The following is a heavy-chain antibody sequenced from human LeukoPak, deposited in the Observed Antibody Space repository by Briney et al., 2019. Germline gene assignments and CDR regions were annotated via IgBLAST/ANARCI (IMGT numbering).Heavy chain of an antibody. CDR1: GFTFSGYA. D-gene: IGHD5-12*01. CDR3: TRVGRAWQPLGYFFDY. Sequence: GGSLRLSCAASGFTFSGYAMHWVRQAPGKGLEWVALVSYDGSNKYYGDSVKGRFTISRDNSKNTLSLQMNSLRAEDTAVYYCTRVGRAWQPLGYFFDYWGQGTLVTVSS. CDR2: VSYDGSNK. V-gene: IGHV3-30*01. J-gene: IGHJ4*02.